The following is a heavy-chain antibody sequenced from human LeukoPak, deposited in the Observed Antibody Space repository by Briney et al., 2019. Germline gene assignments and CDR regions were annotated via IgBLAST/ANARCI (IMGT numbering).Heavy chain of an antibody. CDR3: ADGGALWFGELHK. CDR1: GYTFTGYH. V-gene: IGHV1-2*02. CDR2: INPNSGGT. J-gene: IGHJ4*02. Sequence: GASVKVSCEASGYTFTGYHMHWVRQAPGQGLEWMGWINPNSGGTNYAQKFQGRVTMTRDTSIITAYMELSRLRSDDTAVYYCADGGALWFGELHKWGQGTLVTVSS. D-gene: IGHD3-10*01.